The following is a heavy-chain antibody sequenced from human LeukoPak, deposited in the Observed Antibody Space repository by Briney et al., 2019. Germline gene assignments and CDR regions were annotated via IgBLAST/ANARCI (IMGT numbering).Heavy chain of an antibody. D-gene: IGHD6-19*01. V-gene: IGHV3-74*01. CDR1: GFTFSNYW. CDR2: INSDGGAT. Sequence: GGSLRLSCAASGFTFSNYWMHWVRQAPGKGLVWVSRINSDGGATSYADSVKGRFTISRDNAKDTLFLQMNSLRAEDTAVYYCARVGTIRGSGWYLIDYWGRGTLVTVSS. J-gene: IGHJ4*02. CDR3: ARVGTIRGSGWYLIDY.